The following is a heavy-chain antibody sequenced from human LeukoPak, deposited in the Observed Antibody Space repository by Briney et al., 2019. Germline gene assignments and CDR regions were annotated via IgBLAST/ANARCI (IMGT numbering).Heavy chain of an antibody. CDR1: GYTFTSYA. D-gene: IGHD2-21*02. Sequence: ASVKVSCKASGYTFTSYAMHWVRQAPGQRLEWMGWINAGNGNTKYSQKFQGRVTITRDTSASTAYMELSSLRSEDTAVYYCARDRIVVVTAIEGSYYYYGMDVWGQGTTVTVSS. CDR3: ARDRIVVVTAIEGSYYYYGMDV. CDR2: INAGNGNT. J-gene: IGHJ6*02. V-gene: IGHV1-3*01.